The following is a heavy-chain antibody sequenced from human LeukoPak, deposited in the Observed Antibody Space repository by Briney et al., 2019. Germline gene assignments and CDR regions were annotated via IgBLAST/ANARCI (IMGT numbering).Heavy chain of an antibody. D-gene: IGHD4-17*01. Sequence: GGSLRLSCAASGFTFSSDAMIWVRQAPGKGLEWVSNISGGGGGTYYGDSVKGRFTISRDNSKTTLYLQMNSLRAEDTAVYYCAKEAGQDYGALDAFDIWGQGTMVTVSS. V-gene: IGHV3-23*01. CDR1: GFTFSSDA. CDR3: AKEAGQDYGALDAFDI. CDR2: ISGGGGGT. J-gene: IGHJ3*02.